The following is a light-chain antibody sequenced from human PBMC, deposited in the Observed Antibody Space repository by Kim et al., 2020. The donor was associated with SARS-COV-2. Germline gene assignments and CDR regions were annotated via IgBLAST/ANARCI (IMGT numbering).Light chain of an antibody. CDR2: AAS. V-gene: IGKV1-16*01. CDR1: QGIANN. Sequence: DTQMTQSPSSLFASIGDRVIISCRASQGIANNLVWFHQKPGKAPKPLIYAASRLETGVPSRFSGSGSGTDFILTISSLQPEDYGTYYCQQYDVYPRTFGQGTKVDI. J-gene: IGKJ1*01. CDR3: QQYDVYPRT.